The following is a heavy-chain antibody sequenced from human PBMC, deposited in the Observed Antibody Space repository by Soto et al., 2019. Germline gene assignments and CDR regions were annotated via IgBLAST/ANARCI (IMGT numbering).Heavy chain of an antibody. CDR2: IRSKAYGGTT. D-gene: IGHD2-15*01. J-gene: IGHJ4*02. Sequence: HPGGSLRLSCTASGFTFGDYAMSWFRQAPGKGLEWVGFIRSKAYGGTTEYAASVKGRFTISRDDSKSIAYLQMNSLKTEDTAVYYCTRDGWYCSGGSCYAQIHDYWGQGTLVNVSS. V-gene: IGHV3-49*03. CDR3: TRDGWYCSGGSCYAQIHDY. CDR1: GFTFGDYA.